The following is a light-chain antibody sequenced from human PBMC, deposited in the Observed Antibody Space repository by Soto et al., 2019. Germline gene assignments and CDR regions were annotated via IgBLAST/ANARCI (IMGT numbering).Light chain of an antibody. Sequence: DIVMTQSPDSLAVSLGERATINCKSSQSVLYSSNNKNYLAWFQQKPGQPPKLLIYWASTRESGVPVRFSGSGSGTYFTLTISSLQAEDVAVYYCQQYYTAPYTFGQGTKVEIK. CDR3: QQYYTAPYT. J-gene: IGKJ2*01. CDR2: WAS. V-gene: IGKV4-1*01. CDR1: QSVLYSSNNKNY.